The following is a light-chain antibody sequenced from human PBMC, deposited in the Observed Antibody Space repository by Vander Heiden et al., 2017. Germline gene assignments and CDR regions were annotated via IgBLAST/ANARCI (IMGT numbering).Light chain of an antibody. J-gene: IGKJ4*01. CDR1: QGISNY. CDR3: QKDNSAPLT. Sequence: DIQMTQSPSSLSASVGDRVTITCRASQGISNYLSWYQQKPGKVPKLLIYAASTLQSRVPSRFSGCGSGTAFTLTISSLQPEDVATYYSQKDNSAPLTFGGGTKVEIK. CDR2: AAS. V-gene: IGKV1-27*01.